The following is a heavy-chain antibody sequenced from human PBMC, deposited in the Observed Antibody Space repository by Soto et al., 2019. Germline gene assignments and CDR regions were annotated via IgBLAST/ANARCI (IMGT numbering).Heavy chain of an antibody. CDR2: ISYDGSNK. J-gene: IGHJ5*02. CDR3: AKGFDP. CDR1: GFTFSSYG. Sequence: QVQLVESGGGVVQPGRSLRLSCAASGFTFSSYGMHWVRQAPGKGLEWVAVISYDGSNKYYADSVKGRFTISRDNSKNTLNLQMNSLRAEDTDVYYCAKGFDPWGQGTLVTVSS. V-gene: IGHV3-30*18.